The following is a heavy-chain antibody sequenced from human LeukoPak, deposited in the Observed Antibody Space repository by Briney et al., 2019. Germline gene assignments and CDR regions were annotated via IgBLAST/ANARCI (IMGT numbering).Heavy chain of an antibody. Sequence: GGXXXXSCAAXXFTXXSYSMNWVRQAPGKGLEWVSSISSSSSYIYYADSVKGGFTISRDNAKNSLYLQMNSLRAEDTAVYYCARDTEGLSDIWGQGTMVTVSS. CDR2: ISSSSSYI. J-gene: IGHJ3*02. CDR1: XFTXXSYS. CDR3: ARDTEGLSDI. V-gene: IGHV3-21*01. D-gene: IGHD3-16*01.